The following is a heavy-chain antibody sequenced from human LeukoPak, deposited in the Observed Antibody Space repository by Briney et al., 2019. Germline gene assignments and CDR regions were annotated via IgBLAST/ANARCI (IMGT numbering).Heavy chain of an antibody. CDR1: GYTFTDYF. CDR3: ARVRDVTGLLY. Sequence: ASVKVSCKASGYTFTDYFLHWVRQAPGRGLEWMAWINPKTGDTKYAQNFQGRVTVTRDTSISTPYMELTRLMSDDTAVYYCARVRDVTGLLYWGQGNLVTVSS. J-gene: IGHJ4*02. CDR2: INPKTGDT. V-gene: IGHV1-2*02. D-gene: IGHD2/OR15-2a*01.